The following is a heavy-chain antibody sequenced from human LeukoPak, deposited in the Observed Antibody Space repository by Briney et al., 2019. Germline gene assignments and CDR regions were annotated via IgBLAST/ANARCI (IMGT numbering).Heavy chain of an antibody. CDR2: IWYDGSNK. Sequence: GGSLRLSCAASGFTFSSYGMHWVRQAPGKGLEWVAVIWYDGSNKYYADSVKDRFTISRDNSKNTLYLQTNSLRAEDTAVYYCARDKTTGSSSGFDYWGQGTLVTVSS. V-gene: IGHV3-33*01. J-gene: IGHJ4*02. CDR3: ARDKTTGSSSGFDY. D-gene: IGHD6-6*01. CDR1: GFTFSSYG.